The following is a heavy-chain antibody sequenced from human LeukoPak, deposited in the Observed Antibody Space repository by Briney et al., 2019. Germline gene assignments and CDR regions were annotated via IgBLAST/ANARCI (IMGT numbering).Heavy chain of an antibody. CDR2: ISGSGGST. D-gene: IGHD3-3*01. V-gene: IGHV3-23*01. Sequence: PGGSLRLSCAASGFTFSSYAMSWVRQAPGKGLEWVSAISGSGGSTYYADSVKGRFTISRDNSKNTLYLQMNSLRAEDTAVYYCAKGPRITIFGVVITHHDAFDIWGQGTMVTVSS. CDR3: AKGPRITIFGVVITHHDAFDI. CDR1: GFTFSSYA. J-gene: IGHJ3*02.